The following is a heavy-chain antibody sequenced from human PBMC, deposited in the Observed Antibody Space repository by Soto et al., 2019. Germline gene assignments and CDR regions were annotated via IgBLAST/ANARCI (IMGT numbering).Heavy chain of an antibody. Sequence: ASVKVSCKASGYTFTSYGISWVRQAPGQGLEWMGWISAYNGNTNYAQKLQGRVTMTTDTSTSTAYMELRSLRSDDTAVYYCARDRDGYSSSSSHFDYWGQGTLVTVSS. D-gene: IGHD6-6*01. CDR2: ISAYNGNT. CDR3: ARDRDGYSSSSSHFDY. V-gene: IGHV1-18*04. J-gene: IGHJ4*02. CDR1: GYTFTSYG.